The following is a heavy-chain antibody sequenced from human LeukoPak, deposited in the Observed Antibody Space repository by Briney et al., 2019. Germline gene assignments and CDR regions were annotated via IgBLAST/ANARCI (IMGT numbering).Heavy chain of an antibody. Sequence: GGSLRLSCAASGFTFSSYAMSWVRQAPGKGLEWVSAISGSGGSTYYADSVKGRFTISRDNSKNTLYLQMNSLRAEDTAVYYCAKEGSRDSSSWYYFDYWGQETLVTVSS. D-gene: IGHD6-13*01. J-gene: IGHJ4*02. V-gene: IGHV3-23*01. CDR1: GFTFSSYA. CDR2: ISGSGGST. CDR3: AKEGSRDSSSWYYFDY.